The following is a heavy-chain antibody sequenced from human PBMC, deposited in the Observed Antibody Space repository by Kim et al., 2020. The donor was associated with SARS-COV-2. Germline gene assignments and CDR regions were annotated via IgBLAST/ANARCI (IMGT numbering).Heavy chain of an antibody. Sequence: NPSLKSRVTISVDTSKNQFSLKLSSVTAADTAVYYCARGPRGSSGWYFDYWGQGTLVTVSS. J-gene: IGHJ4*02. CDR3: ARGPRGSSGWYFDY. D-gene: IGHD6-19*01. V-gene: IGHV4-59*09.